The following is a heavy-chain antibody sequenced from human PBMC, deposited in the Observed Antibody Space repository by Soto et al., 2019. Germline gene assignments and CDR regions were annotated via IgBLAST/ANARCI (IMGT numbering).Heavy chain of an antibody. CDR2: INPNSGGT. D-gene: IGHD3-10*01. CDR1: GYTFTGYY. J-gene: IGHJ6*02. V-gene: IGHV1-2*04. CDR3: ARDSPQTMVRGVIKGYYYYGMDV. Sequence: ASVKVCCKASGYTFTGYYMHWVRQAPGQGLEWMGWINPNSGGTNYAQKFQGWVTMTRDTSISTAYMELSRLRSEDTAVYYCARDSPQTMVRGVIKGYYYYGMDVWGQGTTVTAP.